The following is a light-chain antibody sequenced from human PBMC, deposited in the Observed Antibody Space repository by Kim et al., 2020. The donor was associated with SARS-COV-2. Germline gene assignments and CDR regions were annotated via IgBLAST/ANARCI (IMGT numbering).Light chain of an antibody. CDR1: TSNIGTNY. V-gene: IGLV1-47*01. CDR2: KNY. J-gene: IGLJ3*02. Sequence: QSVLTQPPSESGTPGQRVTISCSGGTSNIGTNYVDWYQQLPGTAPKLLIYKNYRRPSGVPDRFSASKSGTSASLAISGLRSEDEAAYYCAAWDDSLNGPVFGGGTQLTVL. CDR3: AAWDDSLNGPV.